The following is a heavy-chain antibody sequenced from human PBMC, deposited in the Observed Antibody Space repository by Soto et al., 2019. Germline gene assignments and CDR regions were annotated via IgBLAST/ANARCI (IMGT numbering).Heavy chain of an antibody. CDR3: ARSDSGHSLDY. CDR1: GFTYSSYG. V-gene: IGHV3-33*01. J-gene: IGHJ4*02. D-gene: IGHD5-12*01. CDR2: IWYDGSNK. Sequence: QVQLVESGGGVVQPGRSLRLSCAASGFTYSSYGMHWVRQAPGKGLEWVAVIWYDGSNKYYADSVKGRFTISRDNSKNTLYLQMNSLRAEDTDVYYCARSDSGHSLDYWGQGTLVTVSS.